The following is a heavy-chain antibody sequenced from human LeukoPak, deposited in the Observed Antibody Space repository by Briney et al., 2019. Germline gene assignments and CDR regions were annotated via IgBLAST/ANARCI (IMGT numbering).Heavy chain of an antibody. CDR1: GFTFSSYS. CDR2: MSTSGKTI. V-gene: IGHV3-48*01. J-gene: IGHJ3*02. D-gene: IGHD6-19*01. CDR3: AKGQWLARDDAFDI. Sequence: GGSLRLSCVASGFTFSSYSMNWVRQAPGKGLEWVSYMSTSGKTIYYADSVTGRFTISRDNAKNSLYLQMNSLRAEDTAVYYCAKGQWLARDDAFDIWGQGTMVTVSS.